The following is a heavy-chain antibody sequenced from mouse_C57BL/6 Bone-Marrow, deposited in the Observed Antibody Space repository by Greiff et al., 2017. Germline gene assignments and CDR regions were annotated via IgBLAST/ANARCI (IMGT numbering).Heavy chain of an antibody. CDR3: TTFYGSSYLRYCDV. Sequence: VQLQQSGAELVRPGASVKLSCTASGFNIKDDYMHWVKQRPEQGLEWIGWIDPENGDTEYASKFQGKATITADTSSNTAYLQLSSLTSEDTVVYYCTTFYGSSYLRYCDVWGTGTTVTVSA. CDR2: IDPENGDT. V-gene: IGHV14-4*01. J-gene: IGHJ1*03. CDR1: GFNIKDDY. D-gene: IGHD1-1*01.